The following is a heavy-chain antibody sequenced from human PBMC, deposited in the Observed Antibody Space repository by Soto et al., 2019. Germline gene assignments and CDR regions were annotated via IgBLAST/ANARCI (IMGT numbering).Heavy chain of an antibody. D-gene: IGHD3-16*01. CDR2: IYWDDDK. CDR3: AHSLGEDWFDP. CDR1: GFSLTTSGVG. V-gene: IGHV2-5*02. Sequence: QITLKESGPTLVKSTQTLTLTCTFSGFSLTTSGVGVGWIRQPPGKALEWLALIYWDDDKRYSPSLKSRLTITKDPSKNQVVLMMTTMDPVDTATYSCAHSLGEDWFDPWGQGTLVTVSS. J-gene: IGHJ5*02.